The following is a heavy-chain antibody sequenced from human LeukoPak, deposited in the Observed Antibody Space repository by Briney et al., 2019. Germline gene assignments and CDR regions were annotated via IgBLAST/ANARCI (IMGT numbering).Heavy chain of an antibody. J-gene: IGHJ4*02. CDR3: AKEGDYDYVWGSYPLDY. CDR2: ISGSGGST. D-gene: IGHD3-16*02. Sequence: GGSLRLSCAASGFTFSSYAMSWVCQAPGKGLEWVSAISGSGGSTYYADSVKGRFTISRDNSKNTLYLQMNSLRAEDTAVYYCAKEGDYDYVWGSYPLDYWGQGTLVTVSS. CDR1: GFTFSSYA. V-gene: IGHV3-23*01.